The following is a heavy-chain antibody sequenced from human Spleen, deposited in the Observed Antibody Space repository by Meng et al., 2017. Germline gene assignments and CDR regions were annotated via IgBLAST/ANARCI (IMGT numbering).Heavy chain of an antibody. J-gene: IGHJ4*02. D-gene: IGHD2-2*01. V-gene: IGHV1-2*06. Sequence: ASVKVSCKASGYTFPDYWLHWVRRAPGQGLEWMGRINPKSGDTHYAQRFQGRVTMTGDTSISTAYMELSGLRSEDTAVYFCARKAGNCISTTCYSLDYWGQGTLVTVSS. CDR3: ARKAGNCISTTCYSLDY. CDR2: INPKSGDT. CDR1: GYTFPDYW.